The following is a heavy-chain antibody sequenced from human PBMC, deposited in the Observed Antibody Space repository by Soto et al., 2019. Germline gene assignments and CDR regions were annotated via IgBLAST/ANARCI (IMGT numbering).Heavy chain of an antibody. CDR1: GGSISSGGYY. D-gene: IGHD6-13*01. J-gene: IGHJ6*02. CDR3: AIFRVDGIAAAGNHYGMDV. V-gene: IGHV4-31*01. Sequence: QVQLQESGPGLVKPSQTLSLTCTVSGGSISSGGYYWSWIRQHPGKGLEWSGCIYYSGSTYYNPSLKSQVTVSVDTSKNQFSLKLSSVTDADTAVYYCAIFRVDGIAAAGNHYGMDVWGQGTTVTVSS. CDR2: IYYSGST.